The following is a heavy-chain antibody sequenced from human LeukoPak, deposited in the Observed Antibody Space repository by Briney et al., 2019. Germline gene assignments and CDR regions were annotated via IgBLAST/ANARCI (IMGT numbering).Heavy chain of an antibody. CDR1: GYSISSGYY. J-gene: IGHJ5*02. Sequence: SETLSLTCAVSGYSISSGYYWGWIRQPPGKGLEWIGSIYHSGSTYYNPSLKSRVTISVDTSKNQFSLKLSSVTAADTAVYYCARHIESGSYPISPWGQGTLVTVSS. CDR2: IYHSGST. CDR3: ARHIESGSYPISP. V-gene: IGHV4-38-2*01. D-gene: IGHD1-26*01.